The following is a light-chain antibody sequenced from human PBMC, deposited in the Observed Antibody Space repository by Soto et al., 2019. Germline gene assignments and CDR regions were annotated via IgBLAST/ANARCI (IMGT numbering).Light chain of an antibody. CDR3: RAFTGTTYA. J-gene: IGLJ1*01. Sequence: QSALTQPASVSWSPGQSITISCTGTGSDVRGNKYVSWYQQYPGKAPKLMISDVINRPSGVSDRFSGSKSGDTASLAISGLQSEDGSDYYCRAFTGTTYAFGTGTKVTVL. V-gene: IGLV2-14*03. CDR2: DVI. CDR1: GSDVRGNKY.